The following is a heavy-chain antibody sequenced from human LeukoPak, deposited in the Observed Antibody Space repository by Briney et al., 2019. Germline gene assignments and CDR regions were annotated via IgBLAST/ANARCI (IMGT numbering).Heavy chain of an antibody. CDR3: ARDESYYGMDV. Sequence: GGSLRLSCAASGFTVSSNYMSWVRQAPGKGLEWVSVIYSGGSTYYADSVKGRFTISRDNSKNTLYLQMNSLRAEDTAVYYCARDESYYGMDVWAQGTTVTVSS. J-gene: IGHJ6*02. CDR2: IYSGGST. CDR1: GFTVSSNY. V-gene: IGHV3-66*01.